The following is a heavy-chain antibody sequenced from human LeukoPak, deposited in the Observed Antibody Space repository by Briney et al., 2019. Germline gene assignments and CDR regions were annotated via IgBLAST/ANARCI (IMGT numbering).Heavy chain of an antibody. J-gene: IGHJ4*01. Sequence: SETLSLTCAVYGGPFSGYYWSWIRQPPGKGLEWIGYIIYSGSTKYNPSLKSRVTMSADTSKNQLSLKLNSVTAADTAVYYCATAGMSSVEYWGHGTLVTVSS. V-gene: IGHV4-34*11. CDR2: IIYSGST. CDR1: GGPFSGYY. D-gene: IGHD5/OR15-5a*01. CDR3: ATAGMSSVEY.